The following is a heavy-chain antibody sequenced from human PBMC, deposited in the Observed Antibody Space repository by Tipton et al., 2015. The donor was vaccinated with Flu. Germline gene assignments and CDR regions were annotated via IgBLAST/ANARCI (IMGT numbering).Heavy chain of an antibody. CDR3: TYFWPARY. Sequence: SLRLSCTASGFTFGDYAMSWFRQAPGKELEWVGFIRSKVYGGTTEYAASVKGRFTTSRDDSKSIAYLQMNSLKTEDTAVYYCTYFWPARYWGQGTLVTVSS. CDR2: IRSKVYGGTT. J-gene: IGHJ4*02. V-gene: IGHV3-49*03. CDR1: GFTFGDYA. D-gene: IGHD2/OR15-2a*01.